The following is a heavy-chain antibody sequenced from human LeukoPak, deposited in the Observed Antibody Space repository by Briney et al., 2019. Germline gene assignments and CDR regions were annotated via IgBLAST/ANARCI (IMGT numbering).Heavy chain of an antibody. CDR3: ARGATVTQYFDY. CDR1: GGSISSYY. J-gene: IGHJ4*02. Sequence: KPSETLSLTCTVSGGSISSYYWSWIRQPPGRGLEWIGYIYYSGSTNYNPSLKSRVTISVDTSKNQFSLKLSSVTAADTAVYYCARGATVTQYFDYWGQGTLVTVSS. V-gene: IGHV4-59*01. D-gene: IGHD4-17*01. CDR2: IYYSGST.